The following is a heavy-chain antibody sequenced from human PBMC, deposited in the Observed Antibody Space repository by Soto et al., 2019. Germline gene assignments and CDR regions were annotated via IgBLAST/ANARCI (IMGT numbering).Heavy chain of an antibody. CDR2: ISYDGSNK. CDR3: AKGDYYDSSGYPDY. D-gene: IGHD3-22*01. Sequence: PGGSLRLSCAASGFTFSSYGMHWVRQAPGKGLEWVAVISYDGSNKYYADSVKGRFTISRDNSKNTLYLQMNSLRAEDTAVYYCAKGDYYDSSGYPDYWGQGTLVTVSS. V-gene: IGHV3-30*18. CDR1: GFTFSSYG. J-gene: IGHJ4*02.